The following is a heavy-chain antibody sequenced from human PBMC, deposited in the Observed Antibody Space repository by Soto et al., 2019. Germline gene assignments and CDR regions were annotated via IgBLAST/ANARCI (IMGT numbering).Heavy chain of an antibody. CDR1: GGSISSSSYY. CDR3: ASSVTKNDDALDI. V-gene: IGHV4-39*01. Sequence: QLQLQESGPGLVKPSETLSLTCTVSGGSISSSSYYWGWIRQPPGKGLEWIGSIYYSGSTYYNPSLKSRVTISLDTSKNQFSLKLSSVTAADTAVYYCASSVTKNDDALDIWGQGTMVTVSS. CDR2: IYYSGST. J-gene: IGHJ3*02. D-gene: IGHD4-4*01.